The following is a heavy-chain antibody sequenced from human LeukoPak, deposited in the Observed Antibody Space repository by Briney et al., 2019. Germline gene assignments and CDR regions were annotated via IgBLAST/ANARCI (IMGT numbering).Heavy chain of an antibody. Sequence: PSETLSLTCTVSGGSISSSSYYWGWIRQPPGKGLEWIGSIYYSGSTYYNPSLKSRVTISVDTSKNQFSLKLSSVTAADTAVYYCARKGPYDSSGYYLTSYYYYYMDVWGKGTTVTVSS. CDR2: IYYSGST. CDR1: GGSISSSSYY. J-gene: IGHJ6*03. CDR3: ARKGPYDSSGYYLTSYYYYYMDV. D-gene: IGHD3-22*01. V-gene: IGHV4-39*01.